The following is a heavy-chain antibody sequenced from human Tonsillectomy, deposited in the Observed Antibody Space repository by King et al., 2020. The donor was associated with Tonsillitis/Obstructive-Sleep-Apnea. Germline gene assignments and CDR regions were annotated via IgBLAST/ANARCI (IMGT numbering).Heavy chain of an antibody. CDR2: FYHSGGT. Sequence: VQLQESGPGLVKPSETLSLTCTVSGDSISRFYWSWFRQPPGEGLEWIGYFYHSGGTNYNPSLKSRVTLSADTSKNQFSLKLNSVTAADPAVHYCARGGYSNGYYFHYWGQGSRVTVSS. D-gene: IGHD5-18*01. CDR3: ARGGYSNGYYFHY. CDR1: GDSISRFY. V-gene: IGHV4-59*01. J-gene: IGHJ4*02.